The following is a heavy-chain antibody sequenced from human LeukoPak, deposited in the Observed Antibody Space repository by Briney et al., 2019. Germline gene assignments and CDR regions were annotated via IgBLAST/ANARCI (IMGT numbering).Heavy chain of an antibody. V-gene: IGHV4-34*09. Sequence: SETLSLTCAVYGGSFSGYYWSWIRQPPGEGLEWIGEINHSGSTNYNPSLKSRVTISVDTSKNQFSLKLSSVTAADTAVYYCARVSQFWAFDIWGQGTMVTVSS. J-gene: IGHJ3*02. D-gene: IGHD3-3*01. CDR3: ARVSQFWAFDI. CDR1: GGSFSGYY. CDR2: INHSGST.